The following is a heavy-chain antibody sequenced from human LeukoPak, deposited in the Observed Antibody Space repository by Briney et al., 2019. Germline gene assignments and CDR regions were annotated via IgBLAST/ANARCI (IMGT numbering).Heavy chain of an antibody. J-gene: IGHJ4*02. V-gene: IGHV3-21*04. Sequence: GGSLRLSCAASGFTFSSYSMNWVRQAPGKGLEWVPSISSSSSYIYYADSVKGRFTISRDNAKNSLYLQMNSLRAEDTAVYYCAKNPGYYDSDGYGHFDYWGQGTLVADSS. CDR1: GFTFSSYS. CDR2: ISSSSSYI. D-gene: IGHD3-22*01. CDR3: AKNPGYYDSDGYGHFDY.